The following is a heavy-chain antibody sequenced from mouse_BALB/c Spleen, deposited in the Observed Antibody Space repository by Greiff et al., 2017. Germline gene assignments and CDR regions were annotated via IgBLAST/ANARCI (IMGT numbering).Heavy chain of an antibody. CDR2: SSCYNGAT. CDR1: GYSFTGYY. D-gene: IGHD2-2*01. J-gene: IGHJ2*01. V-gene: IGHV1S34*01. CDR3: ARWLRHYCDD. Sequence: LVKTGASVQISCKASGYSFTGYYMPWVQQSHGKSLEWIGYSSCYNGATSYNQKFKGKATFTVDTSSRTAYMQFNSLTSADSAVYYGARWLRHYCDDGGQGTTRTVSS.